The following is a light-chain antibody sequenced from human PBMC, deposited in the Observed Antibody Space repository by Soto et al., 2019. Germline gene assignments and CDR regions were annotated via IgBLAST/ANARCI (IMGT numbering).Light chain of an antibody. CDR3: CSYAGSYFYV. V-gene: IGLV2-11*01. Sequence: QSVLTQPRSVSGSPGQSVTISCTGTSSDVGGYNYVSCYQQHPGKAPKLMIYDVSKRPSGVPDRFSGSKSGNTASLTISGLQAEDEADYYCCSYAGSYFYVFGTGTKLTVL. CDR2: DVS. CDR1: SSDVGGYNY. J-gene: IGLJ1*01.